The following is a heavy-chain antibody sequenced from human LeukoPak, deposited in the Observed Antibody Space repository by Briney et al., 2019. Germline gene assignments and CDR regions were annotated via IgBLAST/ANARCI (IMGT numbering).Heavy chain of an antibody. J-gene: IGHJ4*02. V-gene: IGHV4-34*01. CDR2: INHSGGA. D-gene: IGHD3-3*01. CDR1: GGSFIGYY. CDR3: ARVPLRFLEPFDY. Sequence: SETLSPTCAVYGGSFIGYYWSWIRQPPGKGLEWIGEINHSGGANYNPSLKSRVTISADPSKSQFSLKLGSVTAADTAVYYCARVPLRFLEPFDYWGQGTLVTVSS.